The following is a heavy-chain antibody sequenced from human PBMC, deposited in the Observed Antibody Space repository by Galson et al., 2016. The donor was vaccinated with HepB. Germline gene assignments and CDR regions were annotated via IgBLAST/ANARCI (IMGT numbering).Heavy chain of an antibody. J-gene: IGHJ4*02. Sequence: CAISGDSVSSHSAVWSWIRQSPSRGLEWLGRTYYRSRWYNDYATSVKGRITINGDTSKNQFSLQLTSVTPEDTAMYFCARDPQHVVEEGFDYWGQGTLVTVSS. CDR1: GDSVSSHSAV. D-gene: IGHD2-21*01. CDR3: ARDPQHVVEEGFDY. V-gene: IGHV6-1*01. CDR2: TYYRSRWYN.